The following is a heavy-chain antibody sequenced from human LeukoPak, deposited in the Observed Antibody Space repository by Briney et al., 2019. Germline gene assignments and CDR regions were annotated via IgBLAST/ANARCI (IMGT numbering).Heavy chain of an antibody. CDR1: GFIFSTYV. Sequence: PGGSLRLSCAASGFIFSTYVMSWVRQAPGKGLEWVSAISGSGGSTYYADSVKGRFTISRDNSKNTLYLQMNSLRAEDTAVYYCAKAGASTVTDFDYWGQGTLVTVSS. CDR2: ISGSGGST. CDR3: AKAGASTVTDFDY. D-gene: IGHD4-17*01. J-gene: IGHJ4*02. V-gene: IGHV3-23*01.